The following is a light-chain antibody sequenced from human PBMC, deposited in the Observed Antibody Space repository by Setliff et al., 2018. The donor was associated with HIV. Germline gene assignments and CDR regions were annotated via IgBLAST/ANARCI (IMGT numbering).Light chain of an antibody. V-gene: IGLV2-14*01. CDR3: SSYKTGNTLV. CDR1: GSDVGGYNY. CDR2: EVR. J-gene: IGLJ3*02. Sequence: QSALTQPASVSGSPGQSITISCTGTGSDVGGYNYVSWYQQHPGKAPKLIIYEVRNRPSGISNRFSGSKSGNTASLTISGLQAEDEAGYYCSSYKTGNTLVFGGGTKVTVL.